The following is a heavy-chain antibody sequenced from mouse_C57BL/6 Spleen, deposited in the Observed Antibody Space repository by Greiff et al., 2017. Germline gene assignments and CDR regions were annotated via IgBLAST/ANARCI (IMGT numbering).Heavy chain of an antibody. Sequence: EVQGVESGGDLVKPGGSLKLSCAASGFTFSSYGMSWVRQTPDKRLAWVATISSGGSYTYYPDSVKGRFTISRDNAKNTLYLQMSSLKSEDTAMYYCARQRKGSTFVYWGQGTTLTVSS. CDR3: ARQRKGSTFVY. D-gene: IGHD1-1*01. J-gene: IGHJ2*01. CDR2: ISSGGSYT. V-gene: IGHV5-6*01. CDR1: GFTFSSYG.